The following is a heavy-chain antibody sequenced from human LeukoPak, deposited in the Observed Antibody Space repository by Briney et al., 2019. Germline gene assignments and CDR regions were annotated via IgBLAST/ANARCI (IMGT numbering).Heavy chain of an antibody. CDR2: IRSETDGGTT. Sequence: GGSLRLSCAASGFTFSSYAMIWVPHAPGKGLEWVGHIRSETDGGTTDYAAPVEGRFTISRDDSKNTLNPQMNSLKAEDTAVYYCTTAAFHWGQGTLVTVSS. J-gene: IGHJ1*01. CDR3: TTAAFH. V-gene: IGHV3-15*01. D-gene: IGHD6-25*01. CDR1: GFTFSSYA.